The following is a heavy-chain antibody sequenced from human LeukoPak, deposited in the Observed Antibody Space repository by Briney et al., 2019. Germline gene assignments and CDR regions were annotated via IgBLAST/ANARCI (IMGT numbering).Heavy chain of an antibody. J-gene: IGHJ4*02. CDR3: ARARAGGVVTSIDY. Sequence: SETLSLTCAVYGGSFSGYYWSWIRQPPGKGLEWIGEINHSGSTNYNPSLKSRVTISVDTSKNQFSLKLSSVTAADTAVYYCARARAGGVVTSIDYWGQGTLVTVPS. D-gene: IGHD3-3*01. CDR2: INHSGST. CDR1: GGSFSGYY. V-gene: IGHV4-34*01.